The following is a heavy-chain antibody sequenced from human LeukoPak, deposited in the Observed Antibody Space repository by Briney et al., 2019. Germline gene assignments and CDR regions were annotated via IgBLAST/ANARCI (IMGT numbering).Heavy chain of an antibody. CDR3: ARGGLDYYGTGRAFDV. CDR1: GYSFPTYG. D-gene: IGHD3-10*01. J-gene: IGHJ4*02. CDR2: ISNDNGIT. V-gene: IGHV1-18*01. Sequence: ASVKVSCKTSGYSFPTYGISWVRQAPGQGLEWMGWISNDNGITNYAPQFQGRVTLDTETYTSTAYMELRNLRSDDTAVYYCARGGLDYYGTGRAFDVWGQGTLVTVSS.